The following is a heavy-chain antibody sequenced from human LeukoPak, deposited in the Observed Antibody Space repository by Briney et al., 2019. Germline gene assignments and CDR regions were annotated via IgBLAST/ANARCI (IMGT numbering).Heavy chain of an antibody. V-gene: IGHV3-48*04. Sequence: GGSLRLSCAASGFTFSSYSMNWVRQAPGKGLEWVSYISSSSSTIYYADSVRGRFTISRDNAKNSLYLQMNSLRAEDTAVYYCARDLGIAATGPWAFDIWGQGTMVTVSS. D-gene: IGHD6-13*01. CDR1: GFTFSSYS. J-gene: IGHJ3*02. CDR3: ARDLGIAATGPWAFDI. CDR2: ISSSSSTI.